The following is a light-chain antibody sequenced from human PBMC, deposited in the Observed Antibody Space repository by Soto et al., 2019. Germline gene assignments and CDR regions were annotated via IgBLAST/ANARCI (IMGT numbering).Light chain of an antibody. CDR1: QSVSSN. CDR2: GAS. CDR3: QQYNNWPLT. Sequence: EIVMTQSPATLSVSPGERATLSCRASQSVSSNLAWYQQKPGQAPRLLIYGASTRATGIPARFSGSGSGTEFTLTISSLQPEDFAVYYCQQYNNWPLTFGGGTKGDIK. V-gene: IGKV3-15*01. J-gene: IGKJ4*01.